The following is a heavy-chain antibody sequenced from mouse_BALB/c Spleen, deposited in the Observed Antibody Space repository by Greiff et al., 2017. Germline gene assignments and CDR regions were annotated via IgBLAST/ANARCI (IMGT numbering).Heavy chain of an antibody. D-gene: IGHD3-3*01. J-gene: IGHJ4*01. CDR2: ISSGGGST. CDR3: AREGAGIYAMDY. Sequence: EVQGVESGGGLVKPGGSLKLSCAASGFAFSSYDMSWVRQTPEKRLEWVAYISSGGGSTYYPDTVKGRFTISRDNAKNTLYLQMSSLKSEDTAMYYCAREGAGIYAMDYWGQGTSVTVSS. CDR1: GFAFSSYD. V-gene: IGHV5-12-1*01.